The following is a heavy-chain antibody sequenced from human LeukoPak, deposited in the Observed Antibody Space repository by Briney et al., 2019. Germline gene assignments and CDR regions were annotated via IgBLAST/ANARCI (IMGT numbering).Heavy chain of an antibody. CDR3: ARDRPVDTAMGQDYYYYYYMDV. CDR1: GFTFSSYA. CDR2: IIPIFGTA. D-gene: IGHD5-18*01. J-gene: IGHJ6*03. V-gene: IGHV1-69*06. Sequence: GGSLRLSCAASGFTFSSYAISWVRQAPGQGLEWMGGIIPIFGTANYAQKFQGRVTITADKSTSTAYMELSSLRSKDTAVYYCARDRPVDTAMGQDYYYYYYMDVWGKGTTVTVSS.